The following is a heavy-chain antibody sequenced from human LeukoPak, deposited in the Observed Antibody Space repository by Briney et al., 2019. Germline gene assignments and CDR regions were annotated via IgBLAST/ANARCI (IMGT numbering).Heavy chain of an antibody. CDR3: ERGHVDTAFWD. CDR2: IIRILGIA. CDR1: GGTFSIYA. Sequence: SVKVSCKASGGTFSIYAISWVRQAPGQGLEWMGRIIRILGIANYAKKFQGRVTITADKSTSTAYMELSRLRSEDTAVYYCERGHVDTAFWDWGQGTLVTVSS. J-gene: IGHJ4*02. V-gene: IGHV1-69*04. D-gene: IGHD5-18*01.